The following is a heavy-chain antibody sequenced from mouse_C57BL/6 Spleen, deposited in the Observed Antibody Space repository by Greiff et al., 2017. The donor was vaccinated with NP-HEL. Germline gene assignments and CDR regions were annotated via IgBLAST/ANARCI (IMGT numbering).Heavy chain of an antibody. CDR2: IYPGGGYT. Sequence: VQLQQSGAELVRPGTSVKMSCKASGYTFTNYWIGWAKQRPGHGLEWIGDIYPGGGYTNYNAKFKGKATLTADKSSSTAYMQFSSLTSEDSAIYYCARSAAYYLDYWGQGTTLTVSS. J-gene: IGHJ2*01. CDR1: GYTFTNYW. CDR3: ARSAAYYLDY. D-gene: IGHD6-1*01. V-gene: IGHV1-63*01.